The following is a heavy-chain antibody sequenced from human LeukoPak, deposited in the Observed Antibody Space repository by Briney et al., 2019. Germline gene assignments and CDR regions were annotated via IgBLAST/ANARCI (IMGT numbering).Heavy chain of an antibody. CDR2: INTNTEKS. CDR3: ATGGGYRFAY. D-gene: IGHD6-25*01. J-gene: IGHJ4*02. CDR1: GYTFTSYD. Sequence: GASVKVSCKASGYTFTSYDINWVRQATGQGLEWMRWINTNTEKSTYAPGFTGRYVFSLDSSVNTAYLQISSLKAEDTALYYCATGGGYRFAYWGQGTLVTVSS. V-gene: IGHV7-4-1*02.